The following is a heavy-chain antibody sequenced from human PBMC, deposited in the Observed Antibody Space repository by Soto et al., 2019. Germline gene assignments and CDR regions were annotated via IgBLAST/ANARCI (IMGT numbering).Heavy chain of an antibody. CDR2: IYSGGST. D-gene: IGHD7-27*01. Sequence: EVQLVESGGGLVQPGGSLRLYCAASGFTVSSNYMSWVRQAPGKGLEWVSVIYSGGSTYYADSLKGRFTISRDNSKNTLYLQMNSLRAEDTAVYYCARKLGIYYYYYMDVWGKGTTVTVSS. CDR1: GFTVSSNY. CDR3: ARKLGIYYYYYMDV. V-gene: IGHV3-66*01. J-gene: IGHJ6*03.